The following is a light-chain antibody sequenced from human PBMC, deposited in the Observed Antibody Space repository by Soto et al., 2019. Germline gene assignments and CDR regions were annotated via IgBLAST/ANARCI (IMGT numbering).Light chain of an antibody. CDR2: GAS. CDR1: QTVIHNY. CDR3: QQHGSSPIT. Sequence: TQSPSSVSASVGDRVTMTCRASQTVIHNYLAWHQQKPGQTPRLLVYGASNRATGIPDRFSGSGSGTDFTLTISRLEPEDFAVYYCQQHGSSPITFGQGTRLEIK. J-gene: IGKJ5*01. V-gene: IGKV3-20*01.